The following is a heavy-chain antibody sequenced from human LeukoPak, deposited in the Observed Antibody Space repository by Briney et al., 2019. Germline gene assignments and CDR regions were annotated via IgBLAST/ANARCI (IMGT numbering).Heavy chain of an antibody. CDR1: GFTFSNYA. Sequence: PGGSLRLSCAASGFTFSNYAMSWVRQAPGKGLEWVSYISSSGSSIYYADSVKGRFTISRDNAKNSLYLQMNSLRAEDTAVYYCARKYCSSTSCLFDCWGQGTLVTVSS. CDR2: ISSSGSSI. CDR3: ARKYCSSTSCLFDC. D-gene: IGHD2-2*01. V-gene: IGHV3-48*03. J-gene: IGHJ4*02.